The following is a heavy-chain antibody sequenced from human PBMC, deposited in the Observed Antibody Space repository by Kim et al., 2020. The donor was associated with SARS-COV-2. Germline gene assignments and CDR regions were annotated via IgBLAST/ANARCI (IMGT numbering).Heavy chain of an antibody. CDR2: IGTAGDT. J-gene: IGHJ6*02. CDR1: GFTFSSYD. CDR3: ARGIEAAANYGMDV. Sequence: GGSLRLSCAASGFTFSSYDMHWVRQATGKGLEWVSAIGTAGDTYYPGSVKGRFTISRENAKNSLYLQMNSLRAGDTAVYYCARGIEAAANYGMDVWGQGTTVTVSS. D-gene: IGHD6-13*01. V-gene: IGHV3-13*01.